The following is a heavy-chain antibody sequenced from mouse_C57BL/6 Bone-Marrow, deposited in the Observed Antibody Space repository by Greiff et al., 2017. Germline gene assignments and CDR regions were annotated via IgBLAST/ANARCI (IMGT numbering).Heavy chain of an antibody. Sequence: EVQGVESVAELVRPGASVKLSCTASGFNIKNTYMHWVKQRPEQGLEWIGRLDPANGNTRYAPKFQGKATITADTSSNTAYLQLSSLTSEDTAIYYCALIYYGYDPFAYWGQGTLVTVSA. V-gene: IGHV14-3*01. D-gene: IGHD2-2*01. CDR3: ALIYYGYDPFAY. CDR1: GFNIKNTY. CDR2: LDPANGNT. J-gene: IGHJ3*01.